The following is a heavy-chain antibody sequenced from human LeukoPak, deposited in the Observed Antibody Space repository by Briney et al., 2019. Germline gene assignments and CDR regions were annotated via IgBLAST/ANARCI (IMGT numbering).Heavy chain of an antibody. Sequence: GGSLRLSCAASGFTFSSYSMNWVRQAPGKGLEWVSSISSGSSYVYHADSVKGRFTISRDNAKNSLDLQMNSLRAEDTAVYYCARGRVYGYYAADYWGQGTLVTAS. D-gene: IGHD4-17*01. CDR2: ISSGSSYV. CDR3: ARGRVYGYYAADY. CDR1: GFTFSSYS. V-gene: IGHV3-21*01. J-gene: IGHJ4*02.